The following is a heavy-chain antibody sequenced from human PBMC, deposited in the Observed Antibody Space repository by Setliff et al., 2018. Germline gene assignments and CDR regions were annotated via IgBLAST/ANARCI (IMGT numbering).Heavy chain of an antibody. CDR1: GGSISSSSYY. V-gene: IGHV4-39*01. CDR3: ARPGSGNGDYMDV. J-gene: IGHJ6*03. D-gene: IGHD3-10*01. Sequence: PSETLSLTCTVSGGSISSSSYYWGWIRQPPGRGMELIGSIYYSGSTYYNPSLKSGVTISVETSKNQFSLKLSSVTAADTAVYYCARPGSGNGDYMDVWGKGTTVTVSS. CDR2: IYYSGST.